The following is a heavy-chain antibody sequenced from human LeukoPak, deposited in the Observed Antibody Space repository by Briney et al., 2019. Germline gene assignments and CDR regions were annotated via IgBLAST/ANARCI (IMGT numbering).Heavy chain of an antibody. J-gene: IGHJ6*02. V-gene: IGHV4-59*01. CDR1: GGSISSYY. CDR2: IYYSGST. D-gene: IGHD3-10*01. CDR3: ARYQPRSGSYYHYYGMDV. Sequence: SETLSLTCTVSGGSISSYYWSWIRQPPGKGLEWIGYIYYSGSTNYNPSLKSRVTISVDTSKNQFSLKLSSVTAADTAVYYCARYQPRSGSYYHYYGMDVWGQGTTVTVS.